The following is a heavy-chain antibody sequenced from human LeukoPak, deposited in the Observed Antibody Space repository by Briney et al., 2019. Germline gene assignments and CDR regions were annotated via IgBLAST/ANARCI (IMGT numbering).Heavy chain of an antibody. V-gene: IGHV4-4*02. CDR1: GGSISSSNW. D-gene: IGHD2-2*01. Sequence: SGTLSLTCAVSGGSISSSNWWSWVRQPPGKGLEWIGEIYHSGSTNYNPSLKSRVTISVDKSKNQFSLKLSSMTAADTAVYYCARRAIVVVPAAMLAYYYYMDVWGKGTTVTVSS. J-gene: IGHJ6*03. CDR3: ARRAIVVVPAAMLAYYYYMDV. CDR2: IYHSGST.